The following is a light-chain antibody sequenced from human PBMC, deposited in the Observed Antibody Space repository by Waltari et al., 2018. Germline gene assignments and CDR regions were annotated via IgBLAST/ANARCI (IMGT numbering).Light chain of an antibody. CDR3: SSYAGRNNLQVV. J-gene: IGLJ2*01. CDR1: RRDIGAYHY. CDR2: EIS. Sequence: QSALTQPPSASGSPGQLVTISSTGTRRDIGAYHYVSCYQKHPGKAPKLMIYEISNRPSGVPDRFSGSKSGNTASLTVSGLQAEDEADYYCSSYAGRNNLQVVFGGGTKLTVL. V-gene: IGLV2-8*01.